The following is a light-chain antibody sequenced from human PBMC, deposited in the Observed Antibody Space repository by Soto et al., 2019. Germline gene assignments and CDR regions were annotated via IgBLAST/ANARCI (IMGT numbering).Light chain of an antibody. J-gene: IGLJ3*02. Sequence: SYELAQPPSVSVAPGQTARIPCGGNNIQSKSVHWYQQRPGQAPVLVVYADSGRPSGIPERFSGSNSGNMATLTISRVEAGDEADYYCQVWDTSGDHHWVFGGGTKLTVL. CDR1: NIQSKS. CDR3: QVWDTSGDHHWV. V-gene: IGLV3-21*02. CDR2: ADS.